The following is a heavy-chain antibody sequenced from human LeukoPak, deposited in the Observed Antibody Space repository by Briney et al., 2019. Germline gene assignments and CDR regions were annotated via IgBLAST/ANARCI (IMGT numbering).Heavy chain of an antibody. CDR1: GFTFGDYA. V-gene: IGHV3-23*01. J-gene: IGHJ3*02. CDR2: ISGSGGST. D-gene: IGHD5-12*01. CDR3: AKDGSGSDAFDI. Sequence: GGSLRLSCTASGFTFGDYAMSWVRQAPGKGLEWVSAISGSGGSTYYADSVKGRFTISRDNSRNTLYLQMNSLRAEDTAVYYCAKDGSGSDAFDIWGQGTMVTVSS.